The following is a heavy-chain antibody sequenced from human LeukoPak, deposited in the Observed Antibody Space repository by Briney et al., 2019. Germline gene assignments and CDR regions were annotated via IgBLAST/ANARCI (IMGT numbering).Heavy chain of an antibody. J-gene: IGHJ5*02. CDR3: ARVALSNYYDSSGPPEA. Sequence: SETLSLTCTVSGGSISSGSYFWGWIRQPPGKGLEWIGSIYYSGSTYYNPSLKSRVTILVDTSKNQFSLKLNSVTAADTAVYYCARVALSNYYDSSGPPEAWGQGTQVTVSS. V-gene: IGHV4-39*07. CDR2: IYYSGST. CDR1: GGSISSGSYF. D-gene: IGHD3-22*01.